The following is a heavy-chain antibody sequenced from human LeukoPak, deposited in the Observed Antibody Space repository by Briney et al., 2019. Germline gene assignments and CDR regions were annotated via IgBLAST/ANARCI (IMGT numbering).Heavy chain of an antibody. D-gene: IGHD3-16*02. J-gene: IGHJ4*02. CDR3: VKLRYDYVWGSYLDY. Sequence: GGSLRLSCAASGFTVSSNYMSWVRQAPGKGLEWVSVIYSAGSTYYADTVKGRFTISRDNPKNTLYLQMNSLRAEDTAVYYCVKLRYDYVWGSYLDYWGQGTLVTVSS. CDR1: GFTVSSNY. V-gene: IGHV3-53*01. CDR2: IYSAGST.